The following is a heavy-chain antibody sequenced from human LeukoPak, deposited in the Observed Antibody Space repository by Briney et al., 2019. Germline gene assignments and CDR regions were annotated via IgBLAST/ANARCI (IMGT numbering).Heavy chain of an antibody. CDR2: INSDGSSR. Sequence: GGSLRLSCTASGFTFSSYWMHWVRQAPGMGLVWVSRINSDGSSRNYADSVKGRFTISRDNAKNTVYLQMNSLRAEDTAVYHCASASSHRIAAGGDYWGQGTLVTVSS. CDR3: ASASSHRIAAGGDY. J-gene: IGHJ4*02. D-gene: IGHD6-13*01. CDR1: GFTFSSYW. V-gene: IGHV3-74*01.